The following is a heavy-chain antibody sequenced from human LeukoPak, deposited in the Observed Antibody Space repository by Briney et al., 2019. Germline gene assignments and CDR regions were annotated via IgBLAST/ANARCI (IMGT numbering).Heavy chain of an antibody. V-gene: IGHV3-30*18. D-gene: IGHD5-12*01. CDR2: ISYDGSNK. CDR1: GFTFSSYG. Sequence: PGGSLRLSCAASGFTFSSYGMHWVRQAPGKGLEWVAVISYDGSNKYYADSVKGRFTISRDNSKNTLYLQMNSLRAEDTAVYYCAKDLRPSYSGYDSSDFDYWGQGTLVTVSS. J-gene: IGHJ4*02. CDR3: AKDLRPSYSGYDSSDFDY.